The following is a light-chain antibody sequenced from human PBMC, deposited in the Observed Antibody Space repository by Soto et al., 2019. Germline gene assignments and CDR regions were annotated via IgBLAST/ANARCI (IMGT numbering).Light chain of an antibody. CDR3: GTWDSSLSAYV. CDR1: RSNIGSYD. V-gene: IGLV1-51*01. Sequence: HSVLTQPPSVSAAPGQKVTISCSGSRSNIGSYDVSWYQQLPGTAPKLLIYDDNKRPSGIPDRFSDSKSGTSVSLDITGLQTGDEADYFCGTWDSSLSAYVFGTGTKLTVL. J-gene: IGLJ1*01. CDR2: DDN.